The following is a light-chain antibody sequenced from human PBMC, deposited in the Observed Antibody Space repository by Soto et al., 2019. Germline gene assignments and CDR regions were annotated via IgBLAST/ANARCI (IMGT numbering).Light chain of an antibody. CDR3: QQANSFPLT. Sequence: DIQMTQSPSSVSASVGDRVTITCRASQGIYNWLAWYQQKPGKAPKLLISAVSNLQSGVPSRFSGSGYGTDFTLTISSLQPEDFATYYCQQANSFPLTFGGGTKVEIK. J-gene: IGKJ4*01. CDR1: QGIYNW. V-gene: IGKV1D-12*01. CDR2: AVS.